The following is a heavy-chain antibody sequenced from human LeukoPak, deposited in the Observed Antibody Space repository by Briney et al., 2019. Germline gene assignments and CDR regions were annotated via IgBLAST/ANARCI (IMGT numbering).Heavy chain of an antibody. CDR3: ARGRSATVVTLDAFDI. CDR2: MNPNSGNT. J-gene: IGHJ3*02. V-gene: IGHV1-8*02. Sequence: ASVKVSCKASGGTFSSYAISWVRQAPGQGLEWMGWMNPNSGNTGYAQKFQGRVTMTRNTSISTAYMELSSLRSEDTAVYYCARGRSATVVTLDAFDIWGQGTMVTVSS. D-gene: IGHD4-17*01. CDR1: GGTFSSYA.